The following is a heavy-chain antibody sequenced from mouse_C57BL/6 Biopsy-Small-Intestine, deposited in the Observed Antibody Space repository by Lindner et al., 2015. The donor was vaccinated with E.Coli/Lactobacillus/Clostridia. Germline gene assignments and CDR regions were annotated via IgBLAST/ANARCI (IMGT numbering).Heavy chain of an antibody. CDR1: GNSFTGYY. CDR3: ARSLYWYYVMDS. D-gene: IGHD2-1*01. Sequence: VQLQESGPELVKPGASVKISCKASGNSFTGYYMNWVKQSPDKSLEWIGEIYPNTGGSTYNQKFKAKATLTVDKSSSTAYMQLESLTSEDSAVNYCARSLYWYYVMDSWGQGTSVTVSS. CDR2: IYPNTGGS. J-gene: IGHJ4*01. V-gene: IGHV1-42*01.